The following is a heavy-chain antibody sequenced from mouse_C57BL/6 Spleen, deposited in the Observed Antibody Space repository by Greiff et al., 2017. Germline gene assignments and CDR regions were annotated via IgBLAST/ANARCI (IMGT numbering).Heavy chain of an antibody. Sequence: EVQLVESGGDLVKPGGSLKLSCAASGFTFSSYGMSWVRQTPDKRLEWVATLSSGGSYTYYPDSVKGRFTISRDNAKNTLYLQMSSLKSEDTAMYYCARDYYGSSYYAMDYWGQGTSVTVSS. CDR3: ARDYYGSSYYAMDY. D-gene: IGHD1-1*01. CDR2: LSSGGSYT. CDR1: GFTFSSYG. V-gene: IGHV5-6*01. J-gene: IGHJ4*01.